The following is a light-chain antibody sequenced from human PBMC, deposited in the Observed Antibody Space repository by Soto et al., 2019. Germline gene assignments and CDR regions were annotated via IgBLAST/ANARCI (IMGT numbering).Light chain of an antibody. CDR3: CSFTSSRTLV. CDR1: ASDVATYNY. J-gene: IGLJ2*01. V-gene: IGLV2-14*01. CDR2: EVS. Sequence: QSALTQPASVSASPGQSITISCTGSASDVATYNYVSWYQHHPGKAPKLIIYEVSDRPSGVSNRFSGSKSGNTASLTISGLQAEDEAHYYCCSFTSSRTLVFGGGTQLTVL.